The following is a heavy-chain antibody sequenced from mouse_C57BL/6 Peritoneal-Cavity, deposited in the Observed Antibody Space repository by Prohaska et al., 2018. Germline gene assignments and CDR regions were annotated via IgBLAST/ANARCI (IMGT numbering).Heavy chain of an antibody. J-gene: IGHJ1*01. CDR3: ASSLGSRYACSFD. Sequence: QVQLQQPGAELVKPGASVKLSCKASGYTLTSYWLHWVKPRPGQVIEWNGRSYCNSCSTNYKAKLKSKCRMNVDKSARTVYRQFRILTTEASEVYIFASSLGSRYACSFD. V-gene: IGHV1-64*01. D-gene: IGHD1-1*01. CDR1: GYTLTSYW. CDR2: SYCNSCST.